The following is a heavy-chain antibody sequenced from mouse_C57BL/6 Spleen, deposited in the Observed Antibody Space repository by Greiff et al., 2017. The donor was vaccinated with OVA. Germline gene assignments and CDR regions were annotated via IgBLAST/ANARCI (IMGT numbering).Heavy chain of an antibody. D-gene: IGHD3-2*02. J-gene: IGHJ2*01. V-gene: IGHV1-7*01. CDR3: ARSGSSGYVLYYFDY. CDR1: GYTFTSYW. CDR2: IKHRRGER. Sequence: VKLQQSGAELAKPGASVKLSCKASGYTFTSYWMHWVKQRTGKGLEWIGYIKHRRGERKEHQKFKDKATLTADKSSSTAYMQLSSLTYEDSAGYYCARSGSSGYVLYYFDYWGQGTTLTVSS.